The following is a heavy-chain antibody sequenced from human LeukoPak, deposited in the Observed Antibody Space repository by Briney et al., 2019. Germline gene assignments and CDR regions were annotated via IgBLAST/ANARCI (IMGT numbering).Heavy chain of an antibody. D-gene: IGHD2-2*01. CDR2: ISYDGSNK. V-gene: IGHV3-30*03. CDR3: ARGTPDIVVVPAADY. Sequence: PGGSLRLSCAASGFSFNTYGMHWVRQGPGKGLEWVAVISYDGSNKWYADSVKGRFTISRDNSKNTLYLQMNSLRAEDTAVYYCARGTPDIVVVPAADYWGREPWSPSPQ. J-gene: IGHJ4*02. CDR1: GFSFNTYG.